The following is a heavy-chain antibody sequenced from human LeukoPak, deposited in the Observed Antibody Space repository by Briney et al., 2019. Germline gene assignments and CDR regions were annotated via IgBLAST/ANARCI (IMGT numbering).Heavy chain of an antibody. V-gene: IGHV4-39*07. J-gene: IGHJ3*02. CDR1: GGSISSSSYY. D-gene: IGHD6-19*01. Sequence: SETLSLTCTVSGGSISSSSYYWGWIRQPPGKGLEWIGSIYYSGSTYYNPSLKSRVTISVDTSKNQFSLKLSSVTAADTAVYYCARDLADSGAFDIWGQGTMVTVSS. CDR3: ARDLADSGAFDI. CDR2: IYYSGST.